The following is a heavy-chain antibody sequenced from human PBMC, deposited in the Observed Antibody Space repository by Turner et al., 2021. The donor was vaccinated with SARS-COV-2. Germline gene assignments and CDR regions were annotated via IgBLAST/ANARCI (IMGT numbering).Heavy chain of an antibody. CDR3: AIAPNYYYGMDV. CDR2: IYYSGST. D-gene: IGHD2-21*01. Sequence: QLQLQESGPGLVKPSETPSPSCTVSGGSISSSSYYWGRLRQPPGKGLEWIGSIYYSGSTYYNPSLKSRVTISVDTSKNQFSLKLSSVTAADTAVYYCAIAPNYYYGMDVWGQGTTVTVSS. J-gene: IGHJ6*02. CDR1: GGSISSSSYY. V-gene: IGHV4-39*05.